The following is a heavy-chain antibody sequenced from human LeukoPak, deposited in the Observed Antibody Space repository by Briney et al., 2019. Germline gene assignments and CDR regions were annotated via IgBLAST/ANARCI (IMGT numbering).Heavy chain of an antibody. Sequence: SETLSLTCTVSGGSISSYYWSWIRQPPGKGLEWIGYIYYSGSTNYNPSHKSRVTISVDTSKNQFSLKLSSVTAADTAVYYCARDRGGSYHFDYWGQGTLVTVSS. CDR2: IYYSGST. V-gene: IGHV4-59*01. CDR3: ARDRGGSYHFDY. J-gene: IGHJ4*02. CDR1: GGSISSYY. D-gene: IGHD1-26*01.